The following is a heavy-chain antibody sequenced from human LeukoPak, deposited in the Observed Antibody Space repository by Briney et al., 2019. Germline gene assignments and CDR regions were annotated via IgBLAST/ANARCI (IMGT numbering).Heavy chain of an antibody. D-gene: IGHD6-25*01. Sequence: GGSLRLSCAASGFTLSNYWMSWVRQAPGKGLEWVANIKKDGSEIYYMDSVKGRFTISRDNAKNSLDLQMDSLRAEDTAVYYCARQYNSGEFVYWGRGTLVTVSS. J-gene: IGHJ4*02. CDR2: IKKDGSEI. V-gene: IGHV3-7*01. CDR3: ARQYNSGEFVY. CDR1: GFTLSNYW.